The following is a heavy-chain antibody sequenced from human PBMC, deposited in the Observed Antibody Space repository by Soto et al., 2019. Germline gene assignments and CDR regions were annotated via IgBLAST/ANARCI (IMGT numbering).Heavy chain of an antibody. CDR1: GFSFSNYG. D-gene: IGHD2-2*01. J-gene: IGHJ5*02. V-gene: IGHV3-21*01. CDR2: ISSSSSYI. Sequence: EVQLVGSGGGLVKPGGSLRLSCAASGFSFSNYGMNWVRQAPGKGLEWVSSISSSSSYISYADSVKGRFTISRDNAKNSVYLQMNSLRAEDTAVYYCARSDCTSTSCYVVWFDPWGQGTLVTVSS. CDR3: ARSDCTSTSCYVVWFDP.